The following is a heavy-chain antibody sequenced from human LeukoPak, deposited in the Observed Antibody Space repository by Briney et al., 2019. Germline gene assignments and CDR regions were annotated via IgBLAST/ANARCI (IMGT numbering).Heavy chain of an antibody. J-gene: IGHJ6*03. CDR3: ARVRDTMVRGVSHYYYYYYMDV. CDR2: IYHSGST. Sequence: SETLSLTCTVSGYSISSGYYWGWIRQPPGKGLEWIGSIYHSGSTYYNPSLKSRVTISVDTSKNQFSLKLSSVTAADTAVYYCARVRDTMVRGVSHYYYYYYMDVWGKGTTVTISS. V-gene: IGHV4-38-2*02. D-gene: IGHD3-10*01. CDR1: GYSISSGYY.